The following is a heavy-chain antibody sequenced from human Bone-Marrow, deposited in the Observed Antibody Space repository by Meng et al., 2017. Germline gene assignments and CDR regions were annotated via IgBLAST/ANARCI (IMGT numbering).Heavy chain of an antibody. Sequence: GESLKISCAASGFTSSGYWMHWVRQTPGEGLVWVSRINSDGSFSNNADSVKGRFTVSRDNSKNTLYLQMNSLRAEDTALYYCARSYDSSGYFYFDYWGLGTLVTVSS. CDR1: GFTSSGYW. D-gene: IGHD3-22*01. CDR2: INSDGSFS. V-gene: IGHV3-74*01. CDR3: ARSYDSSGYFYFDY. J-gene: IGHJ4*02.